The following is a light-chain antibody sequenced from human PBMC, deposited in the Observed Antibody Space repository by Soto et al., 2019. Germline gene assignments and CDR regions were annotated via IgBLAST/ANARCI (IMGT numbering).Light chain of an antibody. J-gene: IGKJ2*01. CDR2: GAS. CDR3: QQYNNWPPYT. Sequence: EIVMTQSPATLSVSTGERATLSCRASQSVSSNLAWYQQKPGQAPRLLIYGASTRATGIPARFSGSGSGTEFTLTISSLQSEDCAVYYCQQYNNWPPYTFGQGTNLEIK. CDR1: QSVSSN. V-gene: IGKV3-15*01.